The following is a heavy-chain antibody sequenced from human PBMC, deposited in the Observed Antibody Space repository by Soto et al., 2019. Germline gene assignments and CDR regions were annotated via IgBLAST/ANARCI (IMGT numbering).Heavy chain of an antibody. V-gene: IGHV4-59*01. CDR2: IYYSGST. Sequence: QVQLQESGPGLVKPSETLSLTCTVSGGSISSYYWSWIRQPPGKGLEWIGYIYYSGSTNYNPSLKSRVTIPVGTSKNQFAMKLSSVTAADTAVYYCERGRNYGGNVYAFDIWGQGTMVTVSS. CDR3: ERGRNYGGNVYAFDI. D-gene: IGHD4-17*01. CDR1: GGSISSYY. J-gene: IGHJ3*02.